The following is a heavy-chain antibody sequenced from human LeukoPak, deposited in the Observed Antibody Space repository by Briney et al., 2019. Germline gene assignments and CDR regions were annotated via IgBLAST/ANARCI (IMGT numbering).Heavy chain of an antibody. CDR2: ISGSDGST. Sequence: GGSLRLSCSASGFTFSDYAMSWVRQPPGKGLEWVSSISGSDGSTYYADSMRGRSTISRDNSKNTLYLQINSLRAEDTAVYYCAELGITMIGGVWGKGTTVTISS. J-gene: IGHJ6*04. D-gene: IGHD3-10*02. V-gene: IGHV3-23*01. CDR3: AELGITMIGGV. CDR1: GFTFSDYA.